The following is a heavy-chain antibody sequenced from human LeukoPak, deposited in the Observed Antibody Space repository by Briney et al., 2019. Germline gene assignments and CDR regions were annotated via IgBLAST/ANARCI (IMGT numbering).Heavy chain of an antibody. CDR2: ISYSSSHI. V-gene: IGHV3-21*01. J-gene: IGHJ4*02. Sequence: GGSLRLSCATSGFSFSSYSMNWVRQAAGKGLEWVSSISYSSSHIYYADSVKGRFTISRDNAKNSLYLQMNSLRAEDTAVYYCAREPLDYWGQGTLVTVSS. CDR1: GFSFSSYS. CDR3: AREPLDY.